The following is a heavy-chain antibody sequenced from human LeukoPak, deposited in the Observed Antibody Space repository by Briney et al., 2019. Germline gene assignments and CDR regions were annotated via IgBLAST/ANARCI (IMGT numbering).Heavy chain of an antibody. J-gene: IGHJ6*02. CDR3: ARGTGDYGGLYYYGMDV. V-gene: IGHV3-53*04. D-gene: IGHD4-17*01. Sequence: GGSLRLSCAASGFTLSSNYMSWVRQAPGKGLEWVSIIYSGGSPYYADSVKGRFTISTHNSKNTLYLQMNSLRAEDTAVYYCARGTGDYGGLYYYGMDVWGQGTTVTVSS. CDR1: GFTLSSNY. CDR2: IYSGGSP.